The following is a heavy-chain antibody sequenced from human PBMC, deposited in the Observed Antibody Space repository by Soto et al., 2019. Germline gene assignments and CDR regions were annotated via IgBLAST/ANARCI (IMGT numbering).Heavy chain of an antibody. CDR3: ARAPVALPWFDP. Sequence: QVQLVQSGAEVKKPGSSVKVSCKASGGTFSSYAISWXXXAPGQGLEWMGGIIPIFGTANYAQKFQGRVTITADEPTSTAYMELSSLRSEDTAVYYCARAPVALPWFDPWGQGTLVTVSS. CDR2: IIPIFGTA. J-gene: IGHJ5*02. D-gene: IGHD6-19*01. V-gene: IGHV1-69*01. CDR1: GGTFSSYA.